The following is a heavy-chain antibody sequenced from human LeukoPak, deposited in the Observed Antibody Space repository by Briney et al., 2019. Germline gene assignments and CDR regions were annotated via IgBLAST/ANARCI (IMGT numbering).Heavy chain of an antibody. J-gene: IGHJ4*02. V-gene: IGHV1-2*02. CDR2: INPNSGGT. Sequence: ASVKVSCKASGYTFTSYGISWVRQAPGQGLEWMGWINPNSGGTNYAQKFQGRVTMTRDTSISTAYMELSRLRSDDTAVYYCARDLRGYDSSGYYNNYSDYWGQGTLVTVSS. CDR1: GYTFTSYG. D-gene: IGHD3-22*01. CDR3: ARDLRGYDSSGYYNNYSDY.